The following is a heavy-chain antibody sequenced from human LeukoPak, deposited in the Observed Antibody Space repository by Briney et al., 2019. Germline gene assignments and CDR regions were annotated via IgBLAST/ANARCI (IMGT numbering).Heavy chain of an antibody. V-gene: IGHV1-2*02. CDR1: GYTFIGYY. J-gene: IGHJ4*02. CDR2: INPNSGGT. Sequence: GASVKVSCKASGYTFIGYYMHWVRQAPGQGLEWMGWINPNSGGTNYAQKFQGRVTMTRDTSISTAYMELSRLRSDDTAVYYCARVRGIVVVPAARGNLDYWGQGTLVTVSS. CDR3: ARVRGIVVVPAARGNLDY. D-gene: IGHD2-2*01.